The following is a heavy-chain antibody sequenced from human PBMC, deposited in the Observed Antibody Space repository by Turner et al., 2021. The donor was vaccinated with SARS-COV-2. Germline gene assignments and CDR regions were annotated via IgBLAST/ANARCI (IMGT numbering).Heavy chain of an antibody. CDR2: FDPEDAET. Sequence: QVQLVQSGAEVKKPGASVKVSCKVTGYTLIELSMHWVRQAPGKGLEWMGGFDPEDAETIYAQKFQGRVTMTEDTSTDTAYMELSSLRSEDTAVYYCASSFSVRGVKGDFDYWGQGTLVTVSS. CDR3: ASSFSVRGVKGDFDY. D-gene: IGHD3-10*01. CDR1: GYTLIELS. J-gene: IGHJ4*02. V-gene: IGHV1-24*01.